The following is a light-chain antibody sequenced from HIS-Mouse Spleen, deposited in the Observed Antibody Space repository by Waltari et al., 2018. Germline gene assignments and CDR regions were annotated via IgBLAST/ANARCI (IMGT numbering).Light chain of an antibody. CDR1: ALPKKY. Sequence: SYELTQPPSVSVSPGQTARITCSGDALPKKYAYWYQKKSGQAPVLVIYEDSKRPSGIPERFSGSSSGTMATLTISGAQVEDEADYYCCSYAGSYTGVFGTGTKVTVL. V-gene: IGLV3-10*01. CDR3: CSYAGSYTGV. CDR2: EDS. J-gene: IGLJ1*01.